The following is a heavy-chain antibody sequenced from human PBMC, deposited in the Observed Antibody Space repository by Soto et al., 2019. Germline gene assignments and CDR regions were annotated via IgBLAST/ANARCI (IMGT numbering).Heavy chain of an antibody. Sequence: GASVKVSCKASGGTFSSYTISWVRQAPGQGLEWMGRIIPILGIANYAQKFQGRVTITADKSTSTAYMELSSLRSEDTAVYYCARSSSGWPFDYWGQGTLVTVSS. V-gene: IGHV1-69*02. CDR1: GGTFSSYT. J-gene: IGHJ4*02. D-gene: IGHD6-19*01. CDR3: ARSSSGWPFDY. CDR2: IIPILGIA.